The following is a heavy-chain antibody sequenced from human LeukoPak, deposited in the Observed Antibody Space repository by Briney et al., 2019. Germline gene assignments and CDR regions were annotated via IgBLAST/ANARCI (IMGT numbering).Heavy chain of an antibody. CDR1: GGSISSSSYY. V-gene: IGHV4-39*01. J-gene: IGHJ4*02. Sequence: KASETLSLTCSVFGGSISSSSYYWGWIRQPPGKGLEWIGSIYYSGSSYYNPSLKSRVTISVDTSKNQFSLKLTSVTAADTAVYYCARRDCTSTTCYAGSYYFDYWGQGTLVTVSS. D-gene: IGHD2-2*01. CDR2: IYYSGSS. CDR3: ARRDCTSTTCYAGSYYFDY.